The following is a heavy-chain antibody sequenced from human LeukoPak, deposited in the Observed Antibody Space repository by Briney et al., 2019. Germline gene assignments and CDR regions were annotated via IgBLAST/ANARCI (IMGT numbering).Heavy chain of an antibody. V-gene: IGHV3-7*01. Sequence: PGGSLRLSCVASGFTFSTHWMNWVRQAPGKGLGWMANIKQDGSENFYADSLKGRFTISRDNAKNSVFLQMSSLRAEDTAIYYCARGRFTDNGVFDYWGRGTLVIVSS. CDR2: IKQDGSEN. CDR3: ARGRFTDNGVFDY. D-gene: IGHD1-14*01. CDR1: GFTFSTHW. J-gene: IGHJ4*02.